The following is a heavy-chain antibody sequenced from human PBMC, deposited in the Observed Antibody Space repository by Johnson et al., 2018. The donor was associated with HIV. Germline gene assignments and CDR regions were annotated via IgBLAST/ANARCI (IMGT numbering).Heavy chain of an antibody. Sequence: VQLVESGGGVVQPGGSLRLSCAASGFDFSSVTMYWVRQPPGKGLEWVSYISSSGSTIYYADSVKGRFTISRDNAKNSLYLQMNSLRAEDTAVYYCARVTGPFDIWGQGTMVTVSS. J-gene: IGHJ3*02. V-gene: IGHV3-48*04. CDR2: ISSSGSTI. CDR3: ARVTGPFDI. D-gene: IGHD4-11*01. CDR1: GFDFSSVT.